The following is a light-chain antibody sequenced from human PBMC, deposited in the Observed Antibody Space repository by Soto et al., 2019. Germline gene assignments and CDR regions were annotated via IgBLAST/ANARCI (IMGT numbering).Light chain of an antibody. Sequence: QSVLTQPPSASGTPGQRVTISCAGSISNLGSNFIFWYQQRPGAAPQLLISRNNERPSGVPVRFSGSNSGTSAPLAIDGVPSEDEADYHCRAWDDSLSAVVFGGGTKLTVL. CDR2: RNN. CDR3: RAWDDSLSAVV. J-gene: IGLJ3*02. V-gene: IGLV1-47*01. CDR1: ISNLGSNF.